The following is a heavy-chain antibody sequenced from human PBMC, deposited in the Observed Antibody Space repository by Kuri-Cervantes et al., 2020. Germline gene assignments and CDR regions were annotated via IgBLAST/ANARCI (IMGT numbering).Heavy chain of an antibody. Sequence: SETLSLTCAVSGGSISSGGYSWSWIRQPPGKGLEWIGSIYYSGSTYYNPSLKSRVTISVDTSKNQFSLKLSSVTAADTAVYYCARIRNWFDPWGQGTLVTVSS. CDR1: GGSISSGGYS. J-gene: IGHJ5*02. D-gene: IGHD3-16*01. CDR3: ARIRNWFDP. V-gene: IGHV4-30-2*03. CDR2: IYYSGST.